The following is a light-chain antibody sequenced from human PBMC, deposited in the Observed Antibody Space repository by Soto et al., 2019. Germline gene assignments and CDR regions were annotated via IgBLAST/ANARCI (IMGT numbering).Light chain of an antibody. CDR1: QSISSY. V-gene: IGKV1-39*01. Sequence: DIQTTQSPSSLSASVGDRVTITCRASQSISSYLNWYQQKPGKAPKLLIYAASSLQSGVPSRFSGSGSGTDFTLTISSLQPEDFATYYCQQSYSTAKTFGQGTKLEIK. CDR2: AAS. CDR3: QQSYSTAKT. J-gene: IGKJ2*01.